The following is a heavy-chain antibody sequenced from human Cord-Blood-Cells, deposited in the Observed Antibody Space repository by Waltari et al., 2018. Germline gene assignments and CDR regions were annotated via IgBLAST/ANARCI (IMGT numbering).Heavy chain of an antibody. J-gene: IGHJ4*02. CDR2: ISYDGSNK. CDR3: ANRNFDY. V-gene: IGHV3-30-3*01. Sequence: QVQLVESGGGVVQPGRSLRLSCAASGFTFSSYAMHWVRQAPGKGLEGVAVISYDGSNKYYADSVKGRFTISRDNSKNTLYLQMNSLRAEDTAVYYCANRNFDYWGQGTLVTVSS. CDR1: GFTFSSYA.